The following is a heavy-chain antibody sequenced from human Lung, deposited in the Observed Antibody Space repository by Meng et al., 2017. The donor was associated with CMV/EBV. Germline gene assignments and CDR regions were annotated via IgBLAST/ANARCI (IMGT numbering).Heavy chain of an antibody. CDR2: ISWNSGSI. CDR1: GFTFDDYA. J-gene: IGHJ6*02. Sequence: LSLTCAASGFTFDDYAMHWVRQAPGKGLEWVSGISWNSGSIGYADSVKGRFTISRDNAKNSLYLQMNSLRAEDTALYYCAKGHKQYYYYYGMDVWGQGXTVTVSS. V-gene: IGHV3-9*01. CDR3: AKGHKQYYYYYGMDV. D-gene: IGHD1/OR15-1a*01.